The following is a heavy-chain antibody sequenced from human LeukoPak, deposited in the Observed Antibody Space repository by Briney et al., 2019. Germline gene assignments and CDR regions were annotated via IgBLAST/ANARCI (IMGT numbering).Heavy chain of an antibody. V-gene: IGHV3-23*01. CDR3: SNAHLRDY. J-gene: IGHJ4*02. CDR1: GFTFTTYA. CDR2: ISGSGTST. Sequence: SGGSLRLSCAVSGFTFTTYAMTWVRQAPGKGLEWVSAISGSGTSTYYADSVKGRFTISRDNSKNTLYLQINSLRAEDTAIYYCSNAHLRDYWGQGTLVTVSS.